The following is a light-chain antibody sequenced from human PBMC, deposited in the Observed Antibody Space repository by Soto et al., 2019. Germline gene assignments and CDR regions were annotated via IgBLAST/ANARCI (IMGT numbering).Light chain of an antibody. Sequence: QSALTQPASVSGSPGQSITISCTGTSSDVGGYNYVSWYQQHPGKAPKLMIYEVSNRPSGVSNRFSGSKSGNTASLTISGLQAEDEADYYCSSYTSFSTYVFGTGTMVTVL. CDR1: SSDVGGYNY. CDR3: SSYTSFSTYV. V-gene: IGLV2-14*01. J-gene: IGLJ1*01. CDR2: EVS.